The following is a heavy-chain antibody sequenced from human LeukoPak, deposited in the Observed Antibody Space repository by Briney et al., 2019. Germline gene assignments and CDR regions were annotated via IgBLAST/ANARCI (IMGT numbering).Heavy chain of an antibody. J-gene: IGHJ4*02. CDR1: GFTFSNYW. Sequence: GGSLRLSCAASGFTFSNYWMHWVRQAPGKGLVWVSRINSDGSSTSYADSVKGRFTISRDNSKNTLYLQMNSLRAEDTAVYYCAKERSSSSLFDYWGQGTLVTVSS. D-gene: IGHD6-6*01. V-gene: IGHV3-74*01. CDR2: INSDGSST. CDR3: AKERSSSSLFDY.